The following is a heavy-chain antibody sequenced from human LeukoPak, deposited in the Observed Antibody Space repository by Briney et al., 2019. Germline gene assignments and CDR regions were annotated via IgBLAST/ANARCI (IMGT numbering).Heavy chain of an antibody. CDR2: ISAYNGNT. CDR1: GYTFTSYG. V-gene: IGHV1-18*01. Sequence: ASVKVSCKASGYTFTSYGISWVRQAPGQELEWMGWISAYNGNTNYAQKLQGRVTMTTDTSTSTAYMELRSLRSDDTAVYYCARVILGYCSGGSCPKNDYWGQGTLVTVSS. CDR3: ARVILGYCSGGSCPKNDY. D-gene: IGHD2-15*01. J-gene: IGHJ4*02.